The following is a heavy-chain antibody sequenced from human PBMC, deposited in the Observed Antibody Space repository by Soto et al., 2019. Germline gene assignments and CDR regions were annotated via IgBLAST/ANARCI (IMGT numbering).Heavy chain of an antibody. CDR1: GFTFSNYA. Sequence: GGSLRLSCAASGFTFSNYAMSWVRQAPGKGLEWVSTFTRSGNTYYADSVKGRFTISRDNSKNTLYLQMDSLRDEDTDVFYCAREFAPGSPNYDYWGLGTLVTVSS. D-gene: IGHD3-10*01. CDR2: FTRSGNT. CDR3: AREFAPGSPNYDY. J-gene: IGHJ4*02. V-gene: IGHV3-23*01.